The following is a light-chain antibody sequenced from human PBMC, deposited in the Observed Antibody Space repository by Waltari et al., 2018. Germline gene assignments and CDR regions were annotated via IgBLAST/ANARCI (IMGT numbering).Light chain of an antibody. Sequence: QSALTRPASVSGSPGQSITISCTGTSSDVGGYNYVSWYQQYPGKAPKLMIYDVTYRPSGVSTRFSGSKSGNTASLTISGLQAEDEADYYGSSYTTTGTVIFGGGTKLTVL. V-gene: IGLV2-14*03. J-gene: IGLJ2*01. CDR1: SSDVGGYNY. CDR2: DVT. CDR3: SSYTTTGTVI.